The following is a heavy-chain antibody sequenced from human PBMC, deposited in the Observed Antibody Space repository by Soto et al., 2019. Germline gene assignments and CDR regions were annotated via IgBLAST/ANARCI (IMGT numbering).Heavy chain of an antibody. D-gene: IGHD6-19*01. V-gene: IGHV3-33*01. J-gene: IGHJ4*02. CDR1: GFTFSSYG. Sequence: GGSLRLSCAASGFTFSSYGMHWVRQAPGKGLEWVAVIWYDGSNKYYADSVKGRFTTSRDNSKNTLYLQMNSLRAEDTAVYYCARQVLDSSGWYERVYWGQGTLVTVSS. CDR2: IWYDGSNK. CDR3: ARQVLDSSGWYERVY.